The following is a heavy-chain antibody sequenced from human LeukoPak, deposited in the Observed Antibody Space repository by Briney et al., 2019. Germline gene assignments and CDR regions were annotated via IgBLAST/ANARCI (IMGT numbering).Heavy chain of an antibody. CDR3: AKSGSSWEYYFHS. CDR1: GFTFSSHA. Sequence: PGGFLRLSCAASGFTFSSHAMHWVRRAPGKGLEWVALISTDGRNQYYADSVKGRFSISRDNSKSTLYLQMNSLRAEDTALYYCAKSGSSWEYYFHSWGQGTLVTVSS. CDR2: ISTDGRNQ. J-gene: IGHJ4*02. V-gene: IGHV3-30*04. D-gene: IGHD6-13*01.